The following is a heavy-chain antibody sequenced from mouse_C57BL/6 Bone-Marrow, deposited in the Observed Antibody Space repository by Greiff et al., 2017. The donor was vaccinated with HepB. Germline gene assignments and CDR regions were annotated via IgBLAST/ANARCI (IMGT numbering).Heavy chain of an antibody. CDR2: INPNNGGT. CDR1: GYTFTDYY. Sequence: EVQLQQSGPELVKPGASVKISCKASGYTFTDYYMNWVKQSHGKSLEWIGDINPNNGGTSYNQKFKGKATLTVDKSSSTAYMELRSLTSEDSAVYYGARGAGIYYDYDEGVDYWGQGTSVTVSS. V-gene: IGHV1-26*01. J-gene: IGHJ4*01. D-gene: IGHD2-4*01. CDR3: ARGAGIYYDYDEGVDY.